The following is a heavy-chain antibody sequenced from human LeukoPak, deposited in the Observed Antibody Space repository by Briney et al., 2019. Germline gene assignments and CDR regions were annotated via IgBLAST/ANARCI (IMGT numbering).Heavy chain of an antibody. D-gene: IGHD3/OR15-3a*01. V-gene: IGHV3-30-3*01. Sequence: PGGSLRLSCAASGFIFSSYAMHWVRQAPGKGLEWVVVISYDGSNKYYADSVKGRFTISRDNSKNTLYLQMNSLRAEDTAVYYCARDLTSAYWTPGGYYYYMDVWGKGTAVTVSS. CDR2: ISYDGSNK. CDR1: GFIFSSYA. CDR3: ARDLTSAYWTPGGYYYYMDV. J-gene: IGHJ6*03.